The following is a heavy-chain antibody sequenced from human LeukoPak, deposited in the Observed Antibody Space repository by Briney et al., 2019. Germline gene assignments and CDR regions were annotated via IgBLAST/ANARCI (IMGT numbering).Heavy chain of an antibody. D-gene: IGHD3-10*01. J-gene: IGHJ4*02. Sequence: ASVKVSCKASGYTFTGYYMHWVRQAPGQGLGWMGRINPNSGGTNYAQKFQGRVTMTRGTSISTAYMELSRLRSDDTAVYYCARADEVLLWFGDLDYWGQGTLVTVSS. CDR3: ARADEVLLWFGDLDY. V-gene: IGHV1-2*06. CDR1: GYTFTGYY. CDR2: INPNSGGT.